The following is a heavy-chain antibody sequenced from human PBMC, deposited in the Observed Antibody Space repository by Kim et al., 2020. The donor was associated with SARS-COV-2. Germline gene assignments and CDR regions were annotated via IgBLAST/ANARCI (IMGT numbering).Heavy chain of an antibody. V-gene: IGHV3-23*01. Sequence: GGSLRLSCAASGFTFSSYAMSWVRQAPGKGLEWVSAISGSGGSTYYADSVKGRFTISRDNSKNTLYLQMNSLRAEDTAVYYCAKIPRDYDFWFGGYYFDYWGQGTLVTVSS. J-gene: IGHJ4*02. CDR1: GFTFSSYA. CDR3: AKIPRDYDFWFGGYYFDY. D-gene: IGHD3-3*01. CDR2: ISGSGGST.